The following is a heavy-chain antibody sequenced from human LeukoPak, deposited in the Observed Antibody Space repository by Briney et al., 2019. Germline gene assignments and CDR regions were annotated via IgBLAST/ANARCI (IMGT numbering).Heavy chain of an antibody. Sequence: GGSLRLSCAASGFTFSSYSMNWVRQAPGKGLEWVSSISSSSSYIYYADSVKGRFTISRDNAKNSLYLQMNSLRAEDTAVYYCARVGGARITMVRGVIDYLGQGTLVTVSS. V-gene: IGHV3-21*01. CDR2: ISSSSSYI. J-gene: IGHJ4*02. CDR1: GFTFSSYS. D-gene: IGHD3-10*01. CDR3: ARVGGARITMVRGVIDY.